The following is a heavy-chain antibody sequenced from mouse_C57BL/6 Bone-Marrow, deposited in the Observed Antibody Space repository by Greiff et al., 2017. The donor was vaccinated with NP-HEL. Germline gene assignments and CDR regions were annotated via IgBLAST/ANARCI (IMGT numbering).Heavy chain of an antibody. J-gene: IGHJ4*01. CDR1: GYTFTSYW. D-gene: IGHD2-1*01. CDR3: ARHYYGNLEDYAMDY. CDR2: IDPSDSYT. Sequence: QVQLQQPGAELVMPGASVKLSCKASGYTFTSYWMHWVKQRPGQGLEWIGEIDPSDSYTNYNQKFKGKSTLTVDKSSSTAYMQLSSLTSEDSAVYYCARHYYGNLEDYAMDYWGQGTSVTVSS. V-gene: IGHV1-69*01.